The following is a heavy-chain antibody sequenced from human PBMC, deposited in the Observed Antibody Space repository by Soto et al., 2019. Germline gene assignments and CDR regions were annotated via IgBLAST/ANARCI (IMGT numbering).Heavy chain of an antibody. CDR1: GGSISSSSYY. CDR2: IFYSGST. Sequence: SETLSLTCTVSGGSISSSSYYWGWIRQPPGKGLEWIGSIFYSGSTYYNPSLKSRVTISVDTSKNQFSLKLSSVTAADTAVYYCTRHLTYCSAGSCYSDFPYYGMDVWGQGTTVTVSS. J-gene: IGHJ6*02. CDR3: TRHLTYCSAGSCYSDFPYYGMDV. V-gene: IGHV4-39*01. D-gene: IGHD2-15*01.